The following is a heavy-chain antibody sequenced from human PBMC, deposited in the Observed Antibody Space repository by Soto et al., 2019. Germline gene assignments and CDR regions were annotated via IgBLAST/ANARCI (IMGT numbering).Heavy chain of an antibody. Sequence: GGSLRLSCAASGFSFSDYSMNWLRQAPGKGPEWVSYITSTSSTIYYADSVKGRFTISRDNARNSLYLQMNSLREEDTAVYYCARVSDYANWGQGTLVTVSS. V-gene: IGHV3-48*02. CDR2: ITSTSSTI. CDR3: ARVSDYAN. D-gene: IGHD2-2*01. J-gene: IGHJ4*02. CDR1: GFSFSDYS.